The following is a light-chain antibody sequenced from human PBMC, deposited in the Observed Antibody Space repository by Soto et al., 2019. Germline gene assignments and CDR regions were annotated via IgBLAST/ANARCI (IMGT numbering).Light chain of an antibody. V-gene: IGKV2-28*01. CDR2: LGS. J-gene: IGKJ2*01. CDR1: QTLLHGNGYNY. CDR3: MQGLRPMYS. Sequence: IALSQSPLSLPVTPGEPASISCRSSQTLLHGNGYNYLDWYLQKPGQSPQLLIYLGSNRASGVPDRFSGRGSGTDFTLEISCVEAEDLGIFYCMQGLRPMYSFRQATNLDIK.